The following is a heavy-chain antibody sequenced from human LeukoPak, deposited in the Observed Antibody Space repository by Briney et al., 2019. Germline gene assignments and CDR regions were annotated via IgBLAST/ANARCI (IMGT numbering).Heavy chain of an antibody. CDR3: ARDYGDYPYWYFDP. V-gene: IGHV4-39*01. Sequence: SETLSLTCTVSGGSISISSTYYWGWLRQPPGKSLEWIGSIYYSGTTHYNPSLKSRVTISVDTSKNQLSLKLRSVTAADTAVYYCARDYGDYPYWYFDPWGRGTLVTVSS. D-gene: IGHD4-17*01. CDR2: IYYSGTT. CDR1: GGSISISSTYY. J-gene: IGHJ2*01.